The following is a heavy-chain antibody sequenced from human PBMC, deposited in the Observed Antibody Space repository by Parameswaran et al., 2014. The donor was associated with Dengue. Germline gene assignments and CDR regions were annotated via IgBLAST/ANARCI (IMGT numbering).Heavy chain of an antibody. J-gene: IGHJ5*02. CDR3: ARDFDVYSSSSTFDP. Sequence: WVRQAPGQGLEWMGWISAYNGDRNYAQRFQGRVTMTTDTSTSTAYMELRSLRSDDTAVYYCARDFDVYSSSSTFDPWGPGNPGHRLL. CDR2: ISAYNGDR. D-gene: IGHD6-6*01. V-gene: IGHV1-18*01.